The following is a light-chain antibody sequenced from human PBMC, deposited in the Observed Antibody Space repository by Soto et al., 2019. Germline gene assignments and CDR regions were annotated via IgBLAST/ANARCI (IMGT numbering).Light chain of an antibody. J-gene: IGKJ1*01. CDR2: GAY. CDR3: QQYSKWPPWT. CDR1: QSISTN. V-gene: IGKV3-15*01. Sequence: EIVMTQSPATLSVSPGERATLSCRASQSISTNLAWYQQKPGQAPRLLIFGAYTRATDIPARFSGSGSGTEFTLTISSLQSGDSAVYYCQQYSKWPPWTFGQGTKVQIK.